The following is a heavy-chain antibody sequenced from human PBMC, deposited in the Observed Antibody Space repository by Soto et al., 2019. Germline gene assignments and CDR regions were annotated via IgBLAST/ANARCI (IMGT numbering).Heavy chain of an antibody. D-gene: IGHD3-22*01. V-gene: IGHV4-4*07. CDR3: ARSYRYDSSGYDYYYYYYGMDV. J-gene: IGHJ6*02. CDR1: GGSISSYY. Sequence: SETLSLTCTVSGGSISSYYWSWIRQPAGKGLEWIGRIYTSGSTSYNPSLKSRVTMSVDTSKNQFSLKLSSVTAADTAVYYCARSYRYDSSGYDYYYYYYGMDVWGQGTTVTVSS. CDR2: IYTSGST.